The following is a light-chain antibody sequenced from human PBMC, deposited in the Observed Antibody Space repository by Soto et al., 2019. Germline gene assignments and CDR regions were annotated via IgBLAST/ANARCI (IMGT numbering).Light chain of an antibody. CDR2: DAS. V-gene: IGKV3-11*01. Sequence: EVVLTQSPASLSLSPGDRATLSCRADQSVSDYLAWYQQKPGQPPRLLFFDASSRATGVPHRFSAGGSGTDFTLIISSLQPEDFAVYYCQQRANWPPTFGGGTKVEI. CDR1: QSVSDY. CDR3: QQRANWPPT. J-gene: IGKJ4*01.